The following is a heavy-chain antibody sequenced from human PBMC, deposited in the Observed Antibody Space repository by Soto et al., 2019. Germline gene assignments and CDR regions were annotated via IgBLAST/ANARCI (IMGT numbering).Heavy chain of an antibody. CDR3: ARGVGKKWELPDP. CDR1: GGSLGNYY. J-gene: IGHJ5*02. CDR2: IHYSGTT. Sequence: SETLSLTCSVSGGSLGNYYWSWIRQSPGMGLEWIGYIHYSGTTSYNPSLARRVTMSVDTAEDKFSLHLASVTAADTAVYFCARGVGKKWELPDPWGQGIQVTVSS. D-gene: IGHD1-26*01. V-gene: IGHV4-59*01.